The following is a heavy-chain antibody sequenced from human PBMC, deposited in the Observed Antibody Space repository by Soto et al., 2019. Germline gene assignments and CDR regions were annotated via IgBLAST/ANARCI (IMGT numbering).Heavy chain of an antibody. Sequence: EASVKVSCKASGYTFTSYAISWVRQAPGQGLEWMGWINAYNGNTNYAQKLQGRVTMTTDTSTSTAYMELRSLRSDDTAVYYCARGGRHDSSGYYLPFSGMDVWGQGTTVTVSS. D-gene: IGHD3-22*01. CDR2: INAYNGNT. CDR3: ARGGRHDSSGYYLPFSGMDV. CDR1: GYTFTSYA. V-gene: IGHV1-18*01. J-gene: IGHJ6*02.